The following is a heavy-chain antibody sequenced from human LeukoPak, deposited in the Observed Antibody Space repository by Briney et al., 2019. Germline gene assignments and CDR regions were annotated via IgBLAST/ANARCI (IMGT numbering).Heavy chain of an antibody. J-gene: IGHJ4*02. CDR3: ARDDLPWGYFDY. Sequence: GGSLRLSCAASGFTFNTYTMNWARQAPGKGLEWLSSLDSSGAYIFYADSVKGRFIISRDNAKNSLYLQMNSLRAEDTAIYYCARDDLPWGYFDYWGQGTLVTVSS. CDR1: GFTFNTYT. D-gene: IGHD3/OR15-3a*01. CDR2: LDSSGAYI. V-gene: IGHV3-21*01.